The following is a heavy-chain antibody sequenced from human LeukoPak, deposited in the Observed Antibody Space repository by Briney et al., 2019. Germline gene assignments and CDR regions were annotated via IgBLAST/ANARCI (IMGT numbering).Heavy chain of an antibody. CDR1: GGSFSGYY. J-gene: IGHJ4*02. CDR3: ARSYCSGTSCYLGRIDY. D-gene: IGHD2-2*01. Sequence: SETLSLTCAVYGGSFSGYYWSWIRQPPGKGLEWIGEINHSGSTNYNPSLKSRVTISVDTSKNQFFLKLSSVTAADTAVYYCARSYCSGTSCYLGRIDYWGQGTLVTVSS. CDR2: INHSGST. V-gene: IGHV4-34*01.